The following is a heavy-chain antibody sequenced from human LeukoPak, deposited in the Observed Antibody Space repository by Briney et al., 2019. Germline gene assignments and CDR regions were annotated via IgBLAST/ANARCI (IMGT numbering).Heavy chain of an antibody. CDR3: AREVEGLWFGEGNYFDY. V-gene: IGHV4-61*01. Sequence: PSETLSLTCTVSGGSISSGSYYWSWIRQPPGKGLEWIGYIYYSGSTNYNPSLKSRVTISVDTSKNQFSLELSSVTAADTAVYYCAREVEGLWFGEGNYFDYWGQGTLVTVSS. CDR1: GGSISSGSYY. J-gene: IGHJ4*02. CDR2: IYYSGST. D-gene: IGHD3-10*01.